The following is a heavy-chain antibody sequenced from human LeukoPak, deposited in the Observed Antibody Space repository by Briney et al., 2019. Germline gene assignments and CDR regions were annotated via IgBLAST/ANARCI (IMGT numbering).Heavy chain of an antibody. V-gene: IGHV3-74*01. J-gene: IGHJ4*02. D-gene: IGHD3-22*01. CDR3: GKNLHGGAQIVLATTVDY. Sequence: PGGSLRLSCAASGFTFGSNCMHWVRQGPGEGLVWVSRINTVGDKSNYVDSVKGRFTISKDNSKNTLYLEVNSLRSEDSAMYYCGKNLHGGAQIVLATTVDYWGQGTLVTVSS. CDR1: GFTFGSNC. CDR2: INTVGDKS.